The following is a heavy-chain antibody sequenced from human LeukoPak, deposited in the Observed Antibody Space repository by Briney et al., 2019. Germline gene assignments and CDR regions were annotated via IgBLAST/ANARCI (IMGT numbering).Heavy chain of an antibody. Sequence: GRSLRLSCAASGFTFSTYSMHWVRQAPGKGLEWVALISYDGSNEYYADSVRGRFTISRDNSKNTLYLQMNSLRAEDTAVYYCARCSSSGVDYWGQGTLVTVSS. D-gene: IGHD6-13*01. J-gene: IGHJ4*02. CDR2: ISYDGSNE. CDR1: GFTFSTYS. CDR3: ARCSSSGVDY. V-gene: IGHV3-30-3*01.